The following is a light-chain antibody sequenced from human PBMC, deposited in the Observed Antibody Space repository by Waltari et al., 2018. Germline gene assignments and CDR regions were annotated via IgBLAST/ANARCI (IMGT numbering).Light chain of an antibody. J-gene: IGLJ3*02. V-gene: IGLV1-51*01. Sequence: QSVLTQPPSVSAAPGQKVPFSCSGSNSNIGNNYVSWYQQLPGKAHKHLIYDTYRPPSLIPDRFSGSKSGTSATLDITGLQTGDEADYYCGTWDSSLSCGGGVFGGGTKLTVL. CDR1: NSNIGNNY. CDR3: GTWDSSLSCGGGV. CDR2: DTY.